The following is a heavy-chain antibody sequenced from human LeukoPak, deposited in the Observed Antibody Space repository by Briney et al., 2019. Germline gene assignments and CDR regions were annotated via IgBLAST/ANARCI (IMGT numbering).Heavy chain of an antibody. CDR1: GGTFSSYA. CDR2: IIPIFGTA. V-gene: IGHV1-69*05. Sequence: GASVKVSCKASGGTFSSYAISWVRQAPGQGLEWMGGIIPIFGTANYAQKFQGRVTMTRNTSISTAYMELSSLRSEDTAVYYCARGTRGYCSSTSCYDSWGQGTLVTVSS. J-gene: IGHJ4*02. CDR3: ARGTRGYCSSTSCYDS. D-gene: IGHD2-2*01.